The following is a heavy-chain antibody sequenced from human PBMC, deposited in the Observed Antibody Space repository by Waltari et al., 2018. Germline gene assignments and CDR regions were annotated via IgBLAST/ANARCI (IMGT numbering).Heavy chain of an antibody. D-gene: IGHD4-17*01. CDR3: VSINDYGDWRADY. CDR1: GGSISSPGYS. Sequence: ESGSRLVKPSQTLSLTCAVSGGSISSPGYSWSWIRQPPGKGLEWIGYIYNSGSFYYNPSLNGRVTMSVDRSKSQFSLKLTSVTAADTAIYYCVSINDYGDWRADYWGQGTLVTVSS. CDR2: IYNSGSF. J-gene: IGHJ4*02. V-gene: IGHV4-30-2*01.